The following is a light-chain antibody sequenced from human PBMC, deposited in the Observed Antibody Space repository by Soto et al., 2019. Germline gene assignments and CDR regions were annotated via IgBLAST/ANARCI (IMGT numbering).Light chain of an antibody. V-gene: IGKV3D-15*01. CDR3: QQYYTWPLT. Sequence: IVLTQSPATLSVSAGERATLSCRASQSISSYLAWYQQKPGKAPKLLIYDASNRDSGVPARFSGSGSGTEFTLTISSLQPEDFAAYCCQQYYTWPLTFGQGTRVEIK. CDR2: DAS. J-gene: IGKJ5*01. CDR1: QSISSY.